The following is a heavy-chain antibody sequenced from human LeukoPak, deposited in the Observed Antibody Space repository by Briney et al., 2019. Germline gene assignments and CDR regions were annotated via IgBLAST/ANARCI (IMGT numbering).Heavy chain of an antibody. D-gene: IGHD2-15*01. CDR2: IYPGDSDT. CDR1: GYTFTSYW. Sequence: GESLKISCKGSGYTFTSYWIVWVRQMPGKGLEWMGIIYPGDSDTRYNPSFQGQVTISADKSISTAYLQWSSLKASDTAMYYCARADRGCSGGSCYDYWGQGTLVTVSS. V-gene: IGHV5-51*01. J-gene: IGHJ4*02. CDR3: ARADRGCSGGSCYDY.